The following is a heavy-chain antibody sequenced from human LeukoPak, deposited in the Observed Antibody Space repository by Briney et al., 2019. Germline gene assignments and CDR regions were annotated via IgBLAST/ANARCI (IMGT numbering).Heavy chain of an antibody. CDR1: GASIISYH. V-gene: IGHV4-59*08. J-gene: IGHJ4*02. Sequence: SETLSLTCSVSGASIISYHWSWVRQPPGKRLEWIGFVHYSGSTTYNPSLKSRVTISADTSKNQFSLSLTSVTAADTALYYCARSPLESRRDAYNFYFDYWGQGALVTVSS. CDR3: ARSPLESRRDAYNFYFDY. CDR2: VHYSGST. D-gene: IGHD5-24*01.